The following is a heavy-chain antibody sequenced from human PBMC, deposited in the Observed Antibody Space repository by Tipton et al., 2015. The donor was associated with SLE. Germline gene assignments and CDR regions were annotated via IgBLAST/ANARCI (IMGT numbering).Heavy chain of an antibody. Sequence: TLSLTCTVSGGSITTVGYYWSWNRQHPGKGLEWIGYIYDSKSTYYNPSHKSRLTMSADTSKNQISLKLSSVSAADTAVYHCARGYYESNGYYSFDYWGLGALVTVSS. V-gene: IGHV4-31*03. CDR3: ARGYYESNGYYSFDY. CDR1: GGSITTVGYY. D-gene: IGHD3-22*01. CDR2: IYDSKST. J-gene: IGHJ4*02.